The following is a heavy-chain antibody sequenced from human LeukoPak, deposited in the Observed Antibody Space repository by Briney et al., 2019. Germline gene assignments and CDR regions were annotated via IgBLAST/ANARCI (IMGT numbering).Heavy chain of an antibody. Sequence: PGGSQSLSCVASGLTFDSYAMGWVRQAAGRGREWVAGIIDNGGNIHDADSVKGRFTISRDNSKHTVYVDMSSLRVEDTAVYYCVKDPIVYSVAYDYYYIDVWGKGTTVTVSS. CDR3: VKDPIVYSVAYDYYYIDV. D-gene: IGHD5/OR15-5a*01. V-gene: IGHV3-23*01. CDR2: IIDNGGNI. J-gene: IGHJ6*03. CDR1: GLTFDSYA.